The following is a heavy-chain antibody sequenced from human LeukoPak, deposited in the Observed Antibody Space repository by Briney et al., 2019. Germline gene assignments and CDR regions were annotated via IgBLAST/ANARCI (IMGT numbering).Heavy chain of an antibody. J-gene: IGHJ4*02. CDR2: IIPIFGTA. D-gene: IGHD1-1*01. CDR3: ASLGDPTGTVDY. CDR1: GGTFSTYA. V-gene: IGHV1-69*13. Sequence: SVKVSCKASGGTFSTYAISWVRQAPGQGLEWMGGIIPIFGTANYAQKCQGRVTITADESTSTAYMELSSLRSEDTAVYYCASLGDPTGTVDYWGQGTLVTVSS.